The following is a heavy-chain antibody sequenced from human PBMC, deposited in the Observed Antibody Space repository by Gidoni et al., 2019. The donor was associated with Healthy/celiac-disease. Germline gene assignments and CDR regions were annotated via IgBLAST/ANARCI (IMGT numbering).Heavy chain of an antibody. Sequence: IRQPPGKGLEWIGEINHSGSTNYNPSLKSRVTISVDTSKNQFSLKLSSVTAADTAVYYCAREVVEDTAMVMDAFDIWGQGTMVTVSS. CDR2: INHSGST. D-gene: IGHD5-18*01. CDR3: AREVVEDTAMVMDAFDI. J-gene: IGHJ3*02. V-gene: IGHV4-34*01.